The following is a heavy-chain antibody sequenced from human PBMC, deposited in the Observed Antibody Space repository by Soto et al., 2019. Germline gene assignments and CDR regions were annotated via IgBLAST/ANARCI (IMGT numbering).Heavy chain of an antibody. CDR1: GFTVSTKY. D-gene: IGHD5-18*01. J-gene: IGHJ6*02. CDR2: IYSGGST. CDR3: ATDSYGYRNDGMDV. Sequence: GSLRLSCAASGFTVSTKYMSWVRQAPGKGLEWVSVIYSGGSTFYADSVRGRFTISRDNSKNTVNLQMNSLRSEDTAVYYCATDSYGYRNDGMDVWGQGTTVTVSS. V-gene: IGHV3-53*05.